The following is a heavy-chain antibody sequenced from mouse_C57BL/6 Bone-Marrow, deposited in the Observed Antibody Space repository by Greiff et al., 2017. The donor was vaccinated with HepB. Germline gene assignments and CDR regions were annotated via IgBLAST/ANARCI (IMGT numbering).Heavy chain of an antibody. Sequence: EVKLVESGGGLVQSGRSLRLSCATSGFTFSDFYMEWVRQAPGKGLEWIAASRNKANDYTTEYSASVKGRFIVSRDTSQSILYLQMNALRAEDTAIYYCARDQDYGSSYWYFDVWGTGTTVTVSS. V-gene: IGHV7-1*01. CDR2: SRNKANDYTT. CDR1: GFTFSDFY. J-gene: IGHJ1*03. D-gene: IGHD1-1*01. CDR3: ARDQDYGSSYWYFDV.